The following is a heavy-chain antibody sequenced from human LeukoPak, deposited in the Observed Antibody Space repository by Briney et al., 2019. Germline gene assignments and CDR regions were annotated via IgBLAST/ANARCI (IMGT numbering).Heavy chain of an antibody. D-gene: IGHD1-14*01. CDR3: ARERGIRDAFDF. CDR2: ISVGKGDS. CDR1: GDTFTSYT. V-gene: IGHV1-3*03. J-gene: IGHJ3*01. Sequence: ASVKVSCKASGDTFTSYTIHWVRQAPGQSLEWMGWISVGKGDSKCSQEFQGRVTLTRDASATTAYLEVSSLRPEDTAVYYCARERGIRDAFDFWGQGKMVTVSS.